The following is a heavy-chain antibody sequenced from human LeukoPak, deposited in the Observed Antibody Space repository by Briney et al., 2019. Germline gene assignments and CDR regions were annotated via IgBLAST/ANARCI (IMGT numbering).Heavy chain of an antibody. Sequence: GRSLRLSCAASGFTFSSYGMHWVRQAPGKGLEWVALIWYDGTNKYYTDSVRGRFTISRENTQNTLYLQMNSLRVEDTALYYCAREGPRGNSQFDYWGQGTLVTVSS. J-gene: IGHJ4*02. D-gene: IGHD2/OR15-2a*01. CDR3: AREGPRGNSQFDY. V-gene: IGHV3-33*01. CDR1: GFTFSSYG. CDR2: IWYDGTNK.